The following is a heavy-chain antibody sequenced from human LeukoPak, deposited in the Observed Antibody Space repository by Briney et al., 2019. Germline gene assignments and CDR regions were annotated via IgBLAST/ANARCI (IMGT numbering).Heavy chain of an antibody. J-gene: IGHJ4*02. V-gene: IGHV1-69*05. Sequence: SVKVSFKASGGTFSSYAISWVRQAPGQGLEWMGGIIPIFGTANYSHKFQGRVMITTYESTSTAYMELSSLRSEDTAVYYCAREEPNDSGVYYFDYWGQGTLVTVSS. CDR1: GGTFSSYA. CDR3: AREEPNDSGVYYFDY. D-gene: IGHD3-22*01. CDR2: IIPIFGTA.